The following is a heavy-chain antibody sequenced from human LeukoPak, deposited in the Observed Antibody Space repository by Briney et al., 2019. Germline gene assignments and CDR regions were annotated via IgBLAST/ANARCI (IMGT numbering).Heavy chain of an antibody. CDR2: IYTSGST. V-gene: IGHV4-61*02. CDR1: GGSISSGSYY. Sequence: SETLSLTCTVSGGSISSGSYYWSWSRQPAGKGLEWIGRIYTSGSTNYNPSLKSRVTISVDTSKNQFSLKLSSVTAADTAVYYCARVLTGPNWFDPWGQGTLVTVSS. CDR3: ARVLTGPNWFDP. J-gene: IGHJ5*02. D-gene: IGHD3-9*01.